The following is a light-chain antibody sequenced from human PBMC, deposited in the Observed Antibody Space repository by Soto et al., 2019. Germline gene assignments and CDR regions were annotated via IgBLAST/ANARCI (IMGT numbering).Light chain of an antibody. V-gene: IGLV1-44*01. Sequence: QSVLTQPPSASGTPGQRVTISCSGSSSNIGSNTVNWYQQLPGTAPKHLIFSNNQRPSGGPDRFSGSKSGTSASLAISGLHPEDEADYYCAAWDDSLSWVFGGGTKLTVL. CDR2: SNN. J-gene: IGLJ3*02. CDR1: SSNIGSNT. CDR3: AAWDDSLSWV.